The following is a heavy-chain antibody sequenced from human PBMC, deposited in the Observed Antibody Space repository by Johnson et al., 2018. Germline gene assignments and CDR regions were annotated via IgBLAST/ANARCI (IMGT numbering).Heavy chain of an antibody. J-gene: IGHJ3*02. CDR1: EFTFSNYA. CDR3: GKDRYWWSSGYQVRDAFDI. V-gene: IGHV3-23*04. Sequence: EVQLVESGGGLVQPGGSLRLSCAASEFTFSNYAMNWVRQAPGKGLEWVSIITDSGGSTFYPDSVKGRLTVSRDNSKNTLYLQMNRLEAEDPALYYCGKDRYWWSSGYQVRDAFDIWGQGTMVTVSS. D-gene: IGHD3-22*01. CDR2: ITDSGGST.